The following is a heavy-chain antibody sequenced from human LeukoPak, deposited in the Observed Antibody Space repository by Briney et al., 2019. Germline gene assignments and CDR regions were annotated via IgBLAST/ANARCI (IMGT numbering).Heavy chain of an antibody. V-gene: IGHV3-74*01. CDR1: GLTFSSGY. D-gene: IGHD2-2*02. CDR3: ARYTGGGVY. Sequence: GGSLRLSCAVSGLTFSSGYMHWVRQPPGKGPVWVSRISSDGNNTIYADSVKGRFTISRDDARNTLYLQMNSLRDADTAVYYCARYTGGGVYWGQGTLVTVSS. J-gene: IGHJ4*02. CDR2: ISSDGNNT.